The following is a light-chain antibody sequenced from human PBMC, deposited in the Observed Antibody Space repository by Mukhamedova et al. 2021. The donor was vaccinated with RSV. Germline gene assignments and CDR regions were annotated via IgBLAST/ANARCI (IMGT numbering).Light chain of an antibody. V-gene: IGLV2-14*04. Sequence: SDVGGYNYVSWYQQHPGKAPKLMIYDVSNRPSGVSNRFSGSKSGNTASLTISGLQAEDEADYYCSSYTSSSTDVFGTGTKVTVL. CDR3: SSYTSSSTDV. J-gene: IGLJ1*01. CDR2: DVS. CDR1: SDVGGYNY.